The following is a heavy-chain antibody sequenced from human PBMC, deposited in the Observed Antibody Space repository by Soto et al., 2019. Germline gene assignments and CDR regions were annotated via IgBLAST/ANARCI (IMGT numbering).Heavy chain of an antibody. V-gene: IGHV1-69*01. Sequence: QVQLVQSGAEVKKPGSSVKVSCKASGGTFSSYAISWVRQAPGQGLEWMGGIIPISGTANYAKKFQGRVTIAADESTSTAYTELSSLRSEDTAVYYCARSQGSSTSLEIYYYYYYGMDVWGQGTTVTVSS. CDR3: ARSQGSSTSLEIYYYYYYGMDV. CDR1: GGTFSSYA. J-gene: IGHJ6*02. D-gene: IGHD2-2*01. CDR2: IIPISGTA.